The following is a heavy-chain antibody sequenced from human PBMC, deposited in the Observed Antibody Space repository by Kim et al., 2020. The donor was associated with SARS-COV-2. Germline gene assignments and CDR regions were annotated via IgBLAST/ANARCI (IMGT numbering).Heavy chain of an antibody. V-gene: IGHV3-23*01. J-gene: IGHJ4*02. Sequence: VKGRFTISRDNSMNTLYLQMSSLRAEDTAVYYCAKPYYYGSGSYGGFDYWGQGALVTFSS. D-gene: IGHD3-10*01. CDR3: AKPYYYGSGSYGGFDY.